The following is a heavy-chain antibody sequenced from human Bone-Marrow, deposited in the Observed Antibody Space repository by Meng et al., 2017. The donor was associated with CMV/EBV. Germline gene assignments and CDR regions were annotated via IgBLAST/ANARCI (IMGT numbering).Heavy chain of an antibody. J-gene: IGHJ4*02. CDR2: TYYRSKWYN. V-gene: IGHV6-1*01. Sequence: SQTLSLTCAISGDSVSSNSAAWNWIRQSPSRGLEWLGRTYYRSKWYNDYAVSVKSRITINPDTSKNQFSLQLNSVTPEDTAVYYCARGDYYDSSEGYYFDYWGQGTLVTASS. CDR3: ARGDYYDSSEGYYFDY. D-gene: IGHD3-22*01. CDR1: GDSVSSNSAA.